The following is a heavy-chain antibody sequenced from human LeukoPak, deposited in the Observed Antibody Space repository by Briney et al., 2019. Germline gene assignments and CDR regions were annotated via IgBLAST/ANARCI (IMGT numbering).Heavy chain of an antibody. J-gene: IGHJ4*02. CDR2: ISSSSSYI. Sequence: GGSLRLSCAASGFTFSSYSMNWVRQSPGKGLKWVSSISSSSSYIYYAESVKGRFTISRDNAKNSLYLQMNSLRAEDTAVHDCVSYHYSGYDLGYWGQGTLVTVSS. CDR3: VSYHYSGYDLGY. CDR1: GFTFSSYS. V-gene: IGHV3-21*01. D-gene: IGHD5-12*01.